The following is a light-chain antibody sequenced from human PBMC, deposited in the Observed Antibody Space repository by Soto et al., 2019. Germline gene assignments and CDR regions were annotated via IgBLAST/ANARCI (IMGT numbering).Light chain of an antibody. Sequence: IPLRQSPATVSLSPGETVTLSCRASQNIYSNLGWYQQRPGQAPRLIIYRASTRATGIPARFSGSGSGTEFTLTINSLKSEDFAVYDCQQYHNLWAFGRGTKVDIK. CDR2: RAS. CDR1: QNIYSN. CDR3: QQYHNLWA. J-gene: IGKJ1*01. V-gene: IGKV3-15*01.